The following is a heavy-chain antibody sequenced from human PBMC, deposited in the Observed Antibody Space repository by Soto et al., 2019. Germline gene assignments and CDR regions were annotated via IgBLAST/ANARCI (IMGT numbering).Heavy chain of an antibody. CDR2: IYYSGST. CDR3: ARASSGSYYVHAFDI. J-gene: IGHJ3*02. CDR1: GGSITTNY. Sequence: PSETLSLTCTVSGGSITTNYWSWIRQPPGKGLERLGYIYYSGSTNYNPSLKSRVTISGDTSKNQFSLKLRSVTAADTAVYYCARASSGSYYVHAFDIWGQGTMVTVSS. V-gene: IGHV4-59*01. D-gene: IGHD1-26*01.